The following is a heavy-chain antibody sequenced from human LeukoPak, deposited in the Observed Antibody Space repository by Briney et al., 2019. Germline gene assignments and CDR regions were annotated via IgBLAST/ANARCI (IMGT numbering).Heavy chain of an antibody. V-gene: IGHV1-18*01. J-gene: IGHJ6*02. D-gene: IGHD6-13*01. CDR3: AREALSWQLVPYYYYGMDV. Sequence: ASVKVSCKASGYTFTSYGISWVRQAPGQGLAWMGWISAYNGNTNYAQKLQGRVTMTTDTSTSTAYMELRSLRSDDTAVYYCAREALSWQLVPYYYYGMDVWGQGTTVTVPS. CDR1: GYTFTSYG. CDR2: ISAYNGNT.